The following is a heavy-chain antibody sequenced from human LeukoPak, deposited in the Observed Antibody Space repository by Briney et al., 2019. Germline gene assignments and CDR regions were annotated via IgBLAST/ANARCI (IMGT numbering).Heavy chain of an antibody. CDR3: ARHDRIGRNWFDP. V-gene: IGHV4-59*08. CDR2: IYYSGST. Sequence: PSETLSLTCTVSGGSISSYYWSWVRQPPRKGLEWMGYIYYSGSTNYNPSLKSRVTISVDTSKNQSSLKLSSVTAADTAVYYCARHDRIGRNWFDPWGQGTLVTVSS. J-gene: IGHJ5*02. D-gene: IGHD2-21*01. CDR1: GGSISSYY.